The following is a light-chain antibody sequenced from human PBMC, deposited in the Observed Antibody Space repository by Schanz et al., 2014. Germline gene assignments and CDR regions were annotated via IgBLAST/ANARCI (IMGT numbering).Light chain of an antibody. CDR3: QQYGSSPYT. CDR1: QSVSATY. CDR2: GAS. V-gene: IGKV3-20*01. Sequence: EIVLTQSPGTLSLSPGERATLSCRASQSVSATYLGWYQQKPGQAPRLLIYGASSRASGIPDRISGSGSGTDFTLTISRLEPKDSAVYYCQQYGSSPYTFGQGTKLEIK. J-gene: IGKJ2*01.